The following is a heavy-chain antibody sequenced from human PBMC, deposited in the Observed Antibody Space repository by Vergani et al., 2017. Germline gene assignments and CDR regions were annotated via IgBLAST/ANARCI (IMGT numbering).Heavy chain of an antibody. CDR2: IYSSGST. V-gene: IGHV4-61*02. D-gene: IGHD2-15*01. CDR1: GDSITRGTFY. Sequence: QLQLQESGSGLVKPSQTLSLTCTVSGDSITRGTFYWSWIRQPAGKGLEWIGRIYSSGSTNYNPSLKSRVTMSVDTSKNQFSLRLTSVTAADTAVYFCARETAPTFCSGGVCHSRDGFDIWGQGTMVTVSS. J-gene: IGHJ3*02. CDR3: ARETAPTFCSGGVCHSRDGFDI.